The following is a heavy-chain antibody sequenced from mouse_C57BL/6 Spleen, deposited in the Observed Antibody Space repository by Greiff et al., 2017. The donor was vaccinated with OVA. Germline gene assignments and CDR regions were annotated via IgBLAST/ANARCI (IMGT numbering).Heavy chain of an antibody. CDR1: GYTFTSYW. CDR3: ASPIYYDYGGAMDY. Sequence: QVQLQQPGTELVKPGASVKLSCKASGYTFTSYWIHWVKQRPGHGLEWIGNINPSNGGTNYNEKFKSKATLTVAKSSSTAYMQLSSLTSEDSAVSYCASPIYYDYGGAMDYWGQGTSVTVSS. CDR2: INPSNGGT. J-gene: IGHJ4*01. V-gene: IGHV1-53*01. D-gene: IGHD2-4*01.